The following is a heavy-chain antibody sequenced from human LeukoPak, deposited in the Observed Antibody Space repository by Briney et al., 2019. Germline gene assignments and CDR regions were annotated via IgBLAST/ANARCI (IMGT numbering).Heavy chain of an antibody. J-gene: IGHJ4*02. CDR1: GGSISSSSYY. Sequence: SETLSLTCTVSGGSISSSSYYWGWIRQPPGKGLEWMGSSYYSGSTYYNPSLKSRVIISVDTSKNQFSLKLTSVTAADTAVYYWARGRRQLVRSWGYWGQGTLVTVSS. D-gene: IGHD6-13*01. CDR2: SYYSGST. CDR3: ARGRRQLVRSWGY. V-gene: IGHV4-39*01.